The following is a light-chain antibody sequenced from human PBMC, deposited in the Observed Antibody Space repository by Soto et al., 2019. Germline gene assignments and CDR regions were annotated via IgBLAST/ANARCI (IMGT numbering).Light chain of an antibody. CDR3: QHYGNSPPSVT. J-gene: IGKJ3*01. Sequence: IQMTHSPSTLSGSVVDRVTITCRASQTISSWLAWYQQKPGKAPKLLIYKASTLKSGVPSRFSGSGSGTDFTLTISRLEPEDFAVYYCQHYGNSPPSVTFGPGTKVDIK. CDR2: KAS. V-gene: IGKV1-5*03. CDR1: QTISSW.